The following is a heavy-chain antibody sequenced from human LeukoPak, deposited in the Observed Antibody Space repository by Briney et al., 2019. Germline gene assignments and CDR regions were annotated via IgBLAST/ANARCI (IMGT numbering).Heavy chain of an antibody. V-gene: IGHV3-23*01. J-gene: IGHJ4*02. CDR1: GFTFSNYA. CDR2: ITGSGGDA. Sequence: PGGSLRLSCAASGFTFSNYAMNWVLQAPGKGLEWVSSITGSGGDAYYADSVKGRFTISRDNSKNTLDLQMNSLRAEDTAVYYCAKGLKGCSGSSCYYFFDFWGQGALITVSS. D-gene: IGHD2-15*01. CDR3: AKGLKGCSGSSCYYFFDF.